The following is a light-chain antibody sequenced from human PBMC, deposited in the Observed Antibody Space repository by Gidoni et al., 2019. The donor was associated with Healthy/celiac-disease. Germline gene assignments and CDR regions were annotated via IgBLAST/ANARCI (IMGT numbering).Light chain of an antibody. CDR1: NSDVGTYNY. V-gene: IGLV2-11*01. CDR2: DVT. Sequence: QSALTQPRSVSGSPGQSVTISCTGTNSDVGTYNYVSWYQQHPGKAPKLMIYDVTKRPSGVPDRFSGSKSGNTASLTISGLQAEDEADYYCCSYAGRYVIIGGGTKLTVL. CDR3: CSYAGRYVI. J-gene: IGLJ2*01.